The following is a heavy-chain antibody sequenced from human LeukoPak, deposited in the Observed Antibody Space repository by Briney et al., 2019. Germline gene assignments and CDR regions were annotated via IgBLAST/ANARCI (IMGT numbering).Heavy chain of an antibody. CDR2: IYYSGST. J-gene: IGHJ6*02. CDR3: ARAPSYYDILTGSDHYYGMDV. V-gene: IGHV4-39*07. D-gene: IGHD3-9*01. Sequence: PSETLSLTCTVSGGSISSSSYYWGWIRQPPGKGLEWIGSIYYSGSTYYNPSLKSRVTISVDTSKNQFSLKLSSVTAADTAVYYCARAPSYYDILTGSDHYYGMDVWGQGTTVTVSS. CDR1: GGSISSSSYY.